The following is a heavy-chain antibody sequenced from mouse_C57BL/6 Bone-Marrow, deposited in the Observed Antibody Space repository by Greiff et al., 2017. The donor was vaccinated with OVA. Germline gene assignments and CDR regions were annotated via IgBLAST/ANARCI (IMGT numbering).Heavy chain of an antibody. CDR3: ARRGYYYAMDY. Sequence: EVQLQQSGPELVKPGASVKMSCKASGYTFTDYNMHWVKQSHGKSLEWLGYINPNNGGTSYNQKFKGKAKWTVNKSSSTAYMELLSLTSEDSAVYDCARRGYYYAMDYWGQGTSVTVSS. CDR2: INPNNGGT. V-gene: IGHV1-22*01. J-gene: IGHJ4*01. CDR1: GYTFTDYN.